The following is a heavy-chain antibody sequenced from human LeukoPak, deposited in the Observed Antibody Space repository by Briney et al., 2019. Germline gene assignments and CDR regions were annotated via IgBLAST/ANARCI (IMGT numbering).Heavy chain of an antibody. CDR1: EFTFSSYW. D-gene: IGHD3-10*01. J-gene: IGHJ4*02. V-gene: IGHV3-7*01. Sequence: EGSLRLSCAASEFTFSSYWMSWVRQAPGKGLEWVANIQPEGSENYYLDSVKGRFTISRDNAKNSLYLQMNSLRAEDTAVYFCATTGSYYKADYWGQGTLVTVSS. CDR3: ATTGSYYKADY. CDR2: IQPEGSEN.